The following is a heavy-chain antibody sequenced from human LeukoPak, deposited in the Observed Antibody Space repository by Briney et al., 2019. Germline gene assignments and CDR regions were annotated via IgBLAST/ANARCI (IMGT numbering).Heavy chain of an antibody. V-gene: IGHV4-38-2*01. CDR3: ARLSSGWYYFDY. CDR1: GYSISSGYY. CDR2: IYHSGST. J-gene: IGHJ4*02. D-gene: IGHD6-19*01. Sequence: PSETLSLTCAVSGYSISSGYYLGWIRQPPGKGLEWIGRIYHSGSTYYNPSLKSRVTISVDTSKNQFSLKLSSVTAADTAVYYCARLSSGWYYFDYWGQGTLVTVSS.